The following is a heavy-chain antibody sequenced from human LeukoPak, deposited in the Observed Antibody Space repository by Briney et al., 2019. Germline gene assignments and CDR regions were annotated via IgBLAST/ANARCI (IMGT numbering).Heavy chain of an antibody. Sequence: GGSLRLSCAGSGFIFNNAWMSWVRQAPGKGPEWVGRIKSKKDGETTNYAAPVEGRFLISRDDSRNTLYLQMNSLKVEDTAVYYCVTLGYCTTTRCYATDGGAFDIWGQGTMVTVSS. J-gene: IGHJ3*02. CDR2: IKSKKDGETT. CDR1: GFIFNNAW. V-gene: IGHV3-15*01. CDR3: VTLGYCTTTRCYATDGGAFDI. D-gene: IGHD2-2*01.